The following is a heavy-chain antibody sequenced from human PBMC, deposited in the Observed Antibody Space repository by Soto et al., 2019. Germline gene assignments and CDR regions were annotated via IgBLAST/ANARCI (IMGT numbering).Heavy chain of an antibody. CDR1: GGSISSGRSY. CDR3: GRPSGSYDDAFDI. D-gene: IGHD1-26*01. Sequence: SETLSVTCTVSGGSISSGRSYWSWIRQSPGLGLEWIGSVYYIGSTYYNPSLESRVTMSADTSKNQFSLNLSSVTAADTAMYYCGRPSGSYDDAFDIWGQGTMVT. CDR2: VYYIGST. V-gene: IGHV4-39*01. J-gene: IGHJ3*02.